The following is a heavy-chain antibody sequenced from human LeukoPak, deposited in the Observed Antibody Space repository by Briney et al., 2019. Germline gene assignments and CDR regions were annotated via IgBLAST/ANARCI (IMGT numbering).Heavy chain of an antibody. D-gene: IGHD6-19*01. V-gene: IGHV4-4*07. J-gene: IGHJ4*02. CDR2: IYTSGST. Sequence: PSETLSLTCTVSGGSISSYYWSWIRQPAGKGLEWIGRIYTSGSTNYNPSLKSRVTMSVDTSKDQFSLKLSSVTAAGTAVYYCAREVYSSAWYSLHFDYWGQGTLVTVSS. CDR3: AREVYSSAWYSLHFDY. CDR1: GGSISSYY.